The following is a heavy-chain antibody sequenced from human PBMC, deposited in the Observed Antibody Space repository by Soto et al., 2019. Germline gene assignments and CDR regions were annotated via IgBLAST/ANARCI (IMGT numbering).Heavy chain of an antibody. J-gene: IGHJ5*02. CDR3: ARGINYYDSSGDSWFDP. V-gene: IGHV4-30-2*01. D-gene: IGHD3-22*01. CDR1: GGPISGGDYS. CDR2: IYHTGTT. Sequence: SETLSLTCSVSGGPISGGDYSCTWLRQPPGKGLEWIGYIYHTGTTYYNMSLTSRVTISVDRSKNQFSLKLSSVTAADTAVYYCARGINYYDSSGDSWFDPWGQGTLVTVSS.